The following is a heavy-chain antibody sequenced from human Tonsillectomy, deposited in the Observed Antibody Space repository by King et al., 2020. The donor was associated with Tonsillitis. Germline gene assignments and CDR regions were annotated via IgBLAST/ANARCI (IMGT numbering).Heavy chain of an antibody. CDR2: ISYDGSNK. D-gene: IGHD3-22*01. CDR1: EFTFNRYA. J-gene: IGHJ4*02. V-gene: IGHV3-30*04. CDR3: ARDLGAGDFSYYYDSSGYYKGFDF. Sequence: VQLVESGGGVVQPGRSLGLSCVASEFTFNRYAMHWVRQAPGKGLEWVAVISYDGSNKYYADSVKGRFTISRDNSKNTLYLQMNSLRAEDTAVYYCARDLGAGDFSYYYDSSGYYKGFDFWGQGALVTVSS.